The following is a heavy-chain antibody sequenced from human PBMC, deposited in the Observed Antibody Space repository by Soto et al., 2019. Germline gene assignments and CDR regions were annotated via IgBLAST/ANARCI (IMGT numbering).Heavy chain of an antibody. J-gene: IGHJ6*02. CDR3: VTAVRGYNANGDL. CDR1: GFTFSSYW. Sequence: GGSLRLSCVGSGFTFSSYWVGWVRQTPGKGLEWVATIKADGTEKYYVDSVKGRFTFSRDNAKTSVYLEMNSLRAEDTAVYYCVTAVRGYNANGDLWGQGTTVTVSS. V-gene: IGHV3-7*03. CDR2: IKADGTEK. D-gene: IGHD5-12*01.